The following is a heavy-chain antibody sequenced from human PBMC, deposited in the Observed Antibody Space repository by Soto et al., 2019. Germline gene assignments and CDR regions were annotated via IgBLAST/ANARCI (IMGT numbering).Heavy chain of an antibody. CDR1: VGTLNSYT. CDR2: IIPILGIA. D-gene: IGHD2-2*01. V-gene: IGHV1-69*04. J-gene: IGHJ4*02. CDR3: ARESSSLLGYCSSTSCWVAFDH. Sequence: GASVTVSCKASVGTLNSYTISWVRQAPGQGLEWMGRIIPILGIANYAQKFQGRVTITADKSTSTAYMELSSLRSEDTAVYYCARESSSLLGYCSSTSCWVAFDHWGQGTLVTVSS.